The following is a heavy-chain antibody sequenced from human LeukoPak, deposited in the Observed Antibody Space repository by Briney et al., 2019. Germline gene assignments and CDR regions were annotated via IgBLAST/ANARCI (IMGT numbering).Heavy chain of an antibody. Sequence: SETLSLACTVSGGSISSYYWRWIRQPPGKGLEWIGYICYSGSTNYNPSLKSRVTISVDTSKNQFSLKLSSVTAADTAVYYCASTSPYYYDSSGYPDAFDIWGQGTMVTVSS. CDR3: ASTSPYYYDSSGYPDAFDI. J-gene: IGHJ3*02. V-gene: IGHV4-59*08. D-gene: IGHD3-22*01. CDR2: ICYSGST. CDR1: GGSISSYY.